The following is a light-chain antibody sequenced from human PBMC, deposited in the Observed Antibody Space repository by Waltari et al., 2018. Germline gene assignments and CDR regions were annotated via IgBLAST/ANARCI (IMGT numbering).Light chain of an antibody. CDR3: QQRSNWLYT. V-gene: IGKV3-11*01. Sequence: EIVLTQSPATLSLSPGERATLSCRASQSVSSYLAWYQQKPGQAPRLLIYDASNRATSIPARFSGSGSGTDFTLTISSLEPEDFAVYYCQQRSNWLYTFGQGTKLEIK. J-gene: IGKJ2*01. CDR2: DAS. CDR1: QSVSSY.